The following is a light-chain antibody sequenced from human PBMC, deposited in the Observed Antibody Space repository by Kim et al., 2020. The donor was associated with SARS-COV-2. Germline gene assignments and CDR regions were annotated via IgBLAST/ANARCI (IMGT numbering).Light chain of an antibody. CDR2: KIS. CDR1: QSPVHSDGNTY. Sequence: DVVLTQTPLSSIVTPGQPASISCRSSQSPVHSDGNTYLSWLHQRPGQPPRLLIYKISNRFPGVPDRFSGSGAGTDFTLTISRVEAADVGVYYCSQATQLPPPVYVFGQGTKLEI. V-gene: IGKV2-24*01. J-gene: IGKJ2*01. CDR3: SQATQLPPPVYV.